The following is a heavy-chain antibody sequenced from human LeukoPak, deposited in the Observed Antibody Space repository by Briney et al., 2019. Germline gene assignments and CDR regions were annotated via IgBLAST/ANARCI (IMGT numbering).Heavy chain of an antibody. CDR2: ISSSGSTI. D-gene: IGHD6-6*01. CDR1: GFTFSSYE. V-gene: IGHV3-48*03. J-gene: IGHJ4*02. CDR3: ARTARPAVEHDY. Sequence: GGSPRLSCAASGFTFSSYEMNWVRQAPGKGLEWVSYISSSGSTIYYADSVKGRFTISRDNAKNSLYLQMNSLRAEDTAVYYCARTARPAVEHDYWGQGTLVTVSS.